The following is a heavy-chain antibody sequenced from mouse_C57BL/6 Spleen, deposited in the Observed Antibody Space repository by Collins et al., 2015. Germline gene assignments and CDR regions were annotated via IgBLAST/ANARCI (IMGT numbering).Heavy chain of an antibody. CDR2: INTNTGEP. Sequence: QIQLVQSGPELKKPGETVKISCKASGYTFTNYGMNWVKQAPGKGLKWMGWINTNTGEPTYAEEFKGRFAFSLETSAGTAYLQINNLKNEDTATYFCARYGYWYFDVWGAGTTVTVSS. CDR1: GYTFTNYG. V-gene: IGHV9-3*02. J-gene: IGHJ1*01. CDR3: ARYGYWYFDV. D-gene: IGHD1-1*02.